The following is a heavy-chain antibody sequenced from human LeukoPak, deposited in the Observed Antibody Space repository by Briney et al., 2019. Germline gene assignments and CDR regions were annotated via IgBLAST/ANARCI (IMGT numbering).Heavy chain of an antibody. V-gene: IGHV3-53*04. J-gene: IGHJ4*02. CDR2: IYSGGSA. CDR3: ARDQSSGGVDY. Sequence: GGSLRLSCAASGFTVSSNHMNWVRQAPGKGLEWVSVIYSGGSAYYADSVKGRFTISRHNSKNTLYLQMNSLRAEDTAVYYCARDQSSGGVDYWGQGTLVTVSS. CDR1: GFTVSSNH. D-gene: IGHD3-10*01.